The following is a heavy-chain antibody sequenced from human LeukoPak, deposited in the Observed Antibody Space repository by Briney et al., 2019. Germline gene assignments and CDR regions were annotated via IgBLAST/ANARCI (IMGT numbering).Heavy chain of an antibody. CDR2: MSSGSRYI. D-gene: IGHD2-2*01. V-gene: IGHV3-21*01. CDR1: GFTFSSYS. CDR3: ARDRPTSASLVFLVP. Sequence: GGSLRLSCAASGFTFSSYSMTWVRQAPGKGLEWVSSMSSGSRYIYYADSVRGRFTISRDNAKNSLYLLMNSLRAEDTAVYYCARDRPTSASLVFLVPWGQGTLVTASS. J-gene: IGHJ4*02.